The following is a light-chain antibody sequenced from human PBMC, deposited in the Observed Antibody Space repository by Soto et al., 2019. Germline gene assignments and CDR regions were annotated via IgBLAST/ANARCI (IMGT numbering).Light chain of an antibody. CDR3: LRHITYPWT. V-gene: IGKV1-5*03. CDR2: TTS. J-gene: IGKJ1*01. Sequence: DNQMRQADSTLSASLGGRVSISCRASQSIDRWLAWYQQMPGKAPHLLIYTTSSLEGGVPSRFSGSGSGTEFSLTISSLQPEDFATYYCLRHITYPWTMGQGTKVDI. CDR1: QSIDRW.